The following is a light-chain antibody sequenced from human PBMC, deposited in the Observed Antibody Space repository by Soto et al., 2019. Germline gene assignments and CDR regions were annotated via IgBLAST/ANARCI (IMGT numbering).Light chain of an antibody. CDR1: QSVSSY. Sequence: EIVLTQSPATLSLSPGERATLSCRASQSVSSYLAWYQQKLGQAPRLLIYDASTRATGIPARFSGSGSGTDFTLTISSLEPEDFAVYYCQQRSNWPFITFGQGTRLEIK. CDR2: DAS. V-gene: IGKV3-11*01. J-gene: IGKJ5*01. CDR3: QQRSNWPFIT.